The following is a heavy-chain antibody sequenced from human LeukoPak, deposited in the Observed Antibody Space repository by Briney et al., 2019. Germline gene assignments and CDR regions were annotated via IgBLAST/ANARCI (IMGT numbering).Heavy chain of an antibody. J-gene: IGHJ5*02. D-gene: IGHD3-22*01. CDR3: ARRYYYDSSGYHGVWFDP. CDR2: IYYSGST. V-gene: IGHV4-31*03. Sequence: SETLSLTCTVSGGSISSGGYYWSWIRQHPGKGLEWIGYIYYSGSTYYNPSLKSRVTISVDTSKNQFSLKLSSVTAADTAVYXCARRYYYDSSGYHGVWFDPWGQGTLVTVSS. CDR1: GGSISSGGYY.